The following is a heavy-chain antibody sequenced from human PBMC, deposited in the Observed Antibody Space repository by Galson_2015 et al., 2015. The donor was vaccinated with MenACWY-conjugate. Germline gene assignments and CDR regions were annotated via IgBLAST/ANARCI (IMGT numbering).Heavy chain of an antibody. V-gene: IGHV2-5*02. CDR1: GFSLSTSGVS. D-gene: IGHD3-22*01. CDR2: IYWDDDK. Sequence: PALVKPTQTLTLTCTFSGFSLSTSGVSVGWLRQPPGKALEWLALIYWDDDKRYSPSLKSRLTITKDTSKNPVVLTLPNMYPVDTATYYCAHVSEFYVGGRYYRDAFDIWGQGTMVTVSS. J-gene: IGHJ3*02. CDR3: AHVSEFYVGGRYYRDAFDI.